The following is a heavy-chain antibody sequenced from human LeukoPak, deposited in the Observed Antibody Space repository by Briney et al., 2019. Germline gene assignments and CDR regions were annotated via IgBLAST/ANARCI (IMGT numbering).Heavy chain of an antibody. CDR2: IIPILGIA. CDR1: GGTFSSYA. D-gene: IGHD6-19*01. Sequence: ASVKVSCKASGGTFSSYAISWVRQAPGQGLEWMGRIIPILGIANYAQKLQGRVTITADKSTSTAYMELSSLRSEDTAVYYCARDPHMEIAVAGTTADDYWGQGTLVTVSS. CDR3: ARDPHMEIAVAGTTADDY. J-gene: IGHJ4*02. V-gene: IGHV1-69*04.